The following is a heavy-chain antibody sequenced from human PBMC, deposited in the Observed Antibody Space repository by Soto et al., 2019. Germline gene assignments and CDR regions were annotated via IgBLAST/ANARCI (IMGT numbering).Heavy chain of an antibody. CDR3: ARDRRGCSGGSCYSPYNWFDP. J-gene: IGHJ5*02. D-gene: IGHD2-15*01. V-gene: IGHV1-69*13. Sequence: SVKVSCKASGGTFSSYAISWVRQAPGQGLERMGGIIPIFGTANYAQKFQGRVTITADESTSTAYMELSSLRSEDTAVYYCARDRRGCSGGSCYSPYNWFDPWGQGTLVTVS. CDR1: GGTFSSYA. CDR2: IIPIFGTA.